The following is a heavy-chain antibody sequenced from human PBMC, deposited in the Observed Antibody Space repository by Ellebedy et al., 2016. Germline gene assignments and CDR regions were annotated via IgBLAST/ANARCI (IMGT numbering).Heavy chain of an antibody. CDR2: INHSGST. CDR1: GGSISSYY. CDR3: ARGNSSGWVDY. Sequence: SETLSLXXTVSGGSISSYYWSWIRQPPGKGLEWIGEINHSGSTNYNPSLKSRVTISVDTSKNQFSLKLSSVTAADTAVYYCARGNSSGWVDYWGQGTLVTVSS. V-gene: IGHV4-34*01. D-gene: IGHD6-19*01. J-gene: IGHJ4*02.